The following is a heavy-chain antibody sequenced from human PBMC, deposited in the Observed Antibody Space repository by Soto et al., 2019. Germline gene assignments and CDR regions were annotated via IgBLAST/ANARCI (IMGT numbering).Heavy chain of an antibody. CDR1: GGSISSYY. J-gene: IGHJ4*02. CDR2: IYYSGST. D-gene: IGHD5-12*01. CDR3: ARDREMATIRGAYYFDY. Sequence: SETLSLTCTVSGGSISSYYWSWIRQPPGKGLEWIGYIYYSGSTNYNPSLKSRVTISVDTSKNQFSLQLNSVTPEDTAVYYCARDREMATIRGAYYFDYWGQGTLVTVSS. V-gene: IGHV4-59*12.